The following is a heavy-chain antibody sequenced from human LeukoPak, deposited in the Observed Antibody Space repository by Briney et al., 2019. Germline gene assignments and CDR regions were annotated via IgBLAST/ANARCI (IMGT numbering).Heavy chain of an antibody. CDR3: ARAMDSSSWYLQVNYYGMDV. V-gene: IGHV4-59*08. Sequence: SETLSLTCTVSGGSISSYYWSWIRQPPGKGLEWIGYIYYSGSTNYNPSLKSRVTISVDTSKNQFSLKLSSVTAADTAVYYCARAMDSSSWYLQVNYYGMDVWGQGTTVTVSS. D-gene: IGHD6-13*01. CDR1: GGSISSYY. J-gene: IGHJ6*02. CDR2: IYYSGST.